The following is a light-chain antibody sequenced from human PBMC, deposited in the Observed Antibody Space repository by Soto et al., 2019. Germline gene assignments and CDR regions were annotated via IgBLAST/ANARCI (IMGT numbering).Light chain of an antibody. J-gene: IGKJ4*01. CDR3: EYYGTSIT. Sequence: EIVMTQSPATLSVSPGERGTLSCRASQSVRSNLAWYQQKPGQAPRLLIHGTSNRATGIPDRFSGSGSGTDFTLTFSRLEPEDFAVYYCEYYGTSITFGGGTKVDI. V-gene: IGKV3-20*01. CDR2: GTS. CDR1: QSVRSN.